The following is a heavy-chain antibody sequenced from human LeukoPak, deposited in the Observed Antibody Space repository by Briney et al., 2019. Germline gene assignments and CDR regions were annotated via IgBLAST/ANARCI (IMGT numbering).Heavy chain of an antibody. CDR2: IYSGGST. V-gene: IGHV3-66*02. D-gene: IGHD3-22*01. CDR3: AMHTYYYDSSGYY. J-gene: IGHJ4*02. Sequence: GGSLRLSCAASGFTVSSNYMSWVRQAPGKGLEWVSAIYSGGSTYYADSVKGRFTISRDNSKNTVYLQMNSLRAEDTAVYYCAMHTYYYDSSGYYWGQGTLVTVSS. CDR1: GFTVSSNY.